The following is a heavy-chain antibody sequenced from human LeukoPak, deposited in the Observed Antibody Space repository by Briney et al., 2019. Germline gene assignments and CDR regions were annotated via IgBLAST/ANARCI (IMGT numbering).Heavy chain of an antibody. J-gene: IGHJ3*02. CDR3: ARGTAAASERALDI. D-gene: IGHD6-13*01. CDR1: GGSISNYY. Sequence: SETLSLTCTVSGGSISNYYWSWIRQPAGKGLDWIGRIYTSGSTDYNPSLKSRVTMSVDTSKNQFSLRLTSVTAADTAVYYCARGTAAASERALDIWGQGTTVTVSS. V-gene: IGHV4-4*07. CDR2: IYTSGST.